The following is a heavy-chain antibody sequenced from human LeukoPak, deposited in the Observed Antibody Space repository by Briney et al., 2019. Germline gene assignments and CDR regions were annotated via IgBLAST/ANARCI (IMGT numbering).Heavy chain of an antibody. CDR2: ISSSSSTI. J-gene: IGHJ4*02. Sequence: GGSLRLSCAASGFTFSSYSMNWVRQAPGEGLEWVSYISSSSSTIYYADSVKGRFTISRDNAKNSLYLQMNSLRAEDTAVYYCARDHIVATVPFDYWGQGTLVTVSS. CDR3: ARDHIVATVPFDY. D-gene: IGHD5-12*01. V-gene: IGHV3-48*01. CDR1: GFTFSSYS.